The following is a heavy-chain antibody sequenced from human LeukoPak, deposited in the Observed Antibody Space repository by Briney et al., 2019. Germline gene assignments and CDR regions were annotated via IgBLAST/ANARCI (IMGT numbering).Heavy chain of an antibody. CDR1: GGSMSSYY. CDR2: IYTSGST. J-gene: IGHJ4*02. V-gene: IGHV4-4*07. CDR3: ARDNVDGYNFDY. Sequence: PSGTLSLTCTVSGGSMSSYYWSWIRQFPGKGLEWIGRIYTSGSTNYNPSLKSRVTMSVDTSKNQFSLKLSSVTAADTAVYYCARDNVDGYNFDYWGQGTLVTVSS. D-gene: IGHD5-24*01.